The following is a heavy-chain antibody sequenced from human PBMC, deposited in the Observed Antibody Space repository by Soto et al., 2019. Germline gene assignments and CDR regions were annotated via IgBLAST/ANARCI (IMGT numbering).Heavy chain of an antibody. CDR1: GDSISSYY. CDR2: LYYGRSA. J-gene: IGHJ4*02. D-gene: IGHD3-22*01. Sequence: QVQLQESGPGLVKPSETLSLTCAVSGDSISSYYCMWIRQPPGKGLESIGYLYYGRSANYNPSLKSVVTLSVDASTNQCSLTLSSMTAADTAVYYCAIRSMAVVPKYWGQGTLVTVSS. V-gene: IGHV4-59*01. CDR3: AIRSMAVVPKY.